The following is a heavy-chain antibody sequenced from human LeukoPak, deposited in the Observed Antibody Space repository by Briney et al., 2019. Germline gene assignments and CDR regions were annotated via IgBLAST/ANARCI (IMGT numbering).Heavy chain of an antibody. CDR2: ISSSGSTI. V-gene: IGHV3-11*01. D-gene: IGHD4-17*01. CDR3: AREVMTTVTTGVDNWFDP. Sequence: GGSLRLSCAASGFTFSDYYMSWIRQAPGKGLEWVSYISSSGSTIYYADSVKGRFTISGDNAKNSLYLQMNSLRAEDTAVYYCAREVMTTVTTGVDNWFDPWGQGTLVTVSS. CDR1: GFTFSDYY. J-gene: IGHJ5*02.